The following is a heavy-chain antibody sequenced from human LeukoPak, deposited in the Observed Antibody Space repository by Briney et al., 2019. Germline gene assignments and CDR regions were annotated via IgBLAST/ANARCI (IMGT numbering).Heavy chain of an antibody. J-gene: IGHJ4*02. CDR1: GFIFSTYA. Sequence: GGSLRLSCAASGFIFSTYAMTWLRQAPGKGLEWVSALSASGFNTYYADSVKGRFTISRDNFKNMLYLQMNSLRAEDTAVYYCARDEQWLVGEDYWGQGTLVTVSS. CDR2: LSASGFNT. CDR3: ARDEQWLVGEDY. V-gene: IGHV3-23*01. D-gene: IGHD6-19*01.